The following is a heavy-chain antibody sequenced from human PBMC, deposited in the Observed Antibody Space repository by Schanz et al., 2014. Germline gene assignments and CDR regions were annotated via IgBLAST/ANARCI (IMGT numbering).Heavy chain of an antibody. V-gene: IGHV3-33*01. CDR2: IWYDGSNK. CDR1: GFTFSSYG. D-gene: IGHD1-26*01. Sequence: ESGGDVVQPGRSLRLSCAASGFTFSSYGMHWVRQAPGKGLGWVAVIWYDGSNKYYADSVKGRFTISRDNSKNTLFLQMNSLRAEDTAVYYCARDHTTESYYSAGPPIDYWGQGTLLTVSS. CDR3: ARDHTTESYYSAGPPIDY. J-gene: IGHJ4*02.